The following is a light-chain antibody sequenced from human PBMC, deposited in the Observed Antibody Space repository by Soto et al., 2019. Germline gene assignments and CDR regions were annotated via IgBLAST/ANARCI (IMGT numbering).Light chain of an antibody. CDR1: RRDVGAYNY. J-gene: IGLJ1*01. Sequence: QSLLTQPASVSGSPGQSIAISCTGTRRDVGAYNYVSWYQQHPGKAPKLMIYDVSKRPSGVPDRFSGSKSGNTASLTISGLQAEDEADYYCCSYAGSYTFVXGTGTKV. V-gene: IGLV2-11*01. CDR3: CSYAGSYTFV. CDR2: DVS.